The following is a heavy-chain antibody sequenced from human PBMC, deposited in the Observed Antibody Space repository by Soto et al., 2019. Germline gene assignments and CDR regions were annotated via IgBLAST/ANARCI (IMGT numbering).Heavy chain of an antibody. V-gene: IGHV1-3*01. Sequence: ASVKVSCKAIGYSFTSHYMHWVRQAPGQGLEWMGWINAGNGNTKYSQKFQDRVTITRDTSASTAYMELSSLRSEDTAVYYCARANYGDYSDHWGQGALVTVSS. CDR1: GYSFTSHY. CDR2: INAGNGNT. CDR3: ARANYGDYSDH. J-gene: IGHJ4*02. D-gene: IGHD4-17*01.